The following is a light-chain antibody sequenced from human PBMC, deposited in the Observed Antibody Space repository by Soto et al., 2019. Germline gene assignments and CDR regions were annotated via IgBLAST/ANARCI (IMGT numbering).Light chain of an antibody. CDR2: DAS. V-gene: IGKV1-5*01. CDR3: HQSYSTPPT. Sequence: DIQMTQSPSTLPASVGKRVNISCRANQSINYLLAWCQQQPGKARKLLIYDASTLESGVPPRFRGSGSGRESALSISSLHPDGFATYYSHQSYSTPPTFGQGKRPGI. J-gene: IGKJ5*01. CDR1: QSINYL.